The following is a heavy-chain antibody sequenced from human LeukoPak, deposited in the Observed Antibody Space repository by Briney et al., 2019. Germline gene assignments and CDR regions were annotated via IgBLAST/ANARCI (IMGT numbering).Heavy chain of an antibody. CDR2: IYYSGTT. Sequence: PSETLSLTCTVSGGSIRSDGYYWTWIRQHPGKGLEWIGYIYYSGTTSHNPSLESRVTLSVDTSKNQFSLRLSSVTAADTAVYYCARYRDSGGRLAFDIWGQGTMATVSS. CDR3: ARYRDSGGRLAFDI. CDR1: GGSIRSDGYY. D-gene: IGHD2-15*01. V-gene: IGHV4-31*03. J-gene: IGHJ3*02.